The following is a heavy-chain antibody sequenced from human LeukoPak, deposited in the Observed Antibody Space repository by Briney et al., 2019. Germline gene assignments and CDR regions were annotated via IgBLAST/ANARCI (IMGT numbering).Heavy chain of an antibody. Sequence: GGSLRLSCAASGFTFSSYEMNWVRQAPGKGLEWVSYISSSGSTIYYADSVKGRFTISRDNAKNSLYLQMNSLRAEDTAIYYCARDYQYGYSTNWYHLAQIDYRGQGTLVTVSS. J-gene: IGHJ4*02. CDR1: GFTFSSYE. CDR2: ISSSGSTI. CDR3: ARDYQYGYSTNWYHLAQIDY. D-gene: IGHD2/OR15-2a*01. V-gene: IGHV3-48*03.